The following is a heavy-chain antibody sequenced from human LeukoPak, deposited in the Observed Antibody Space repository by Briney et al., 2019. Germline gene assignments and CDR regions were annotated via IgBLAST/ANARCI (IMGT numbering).Heavy chain of an antibody. J-gene: IGHJ6*02. Sequence: PGGSLRLSCAASGFTFSSYGMPWVRQAPGKGLEWVAVIWYDGSNKYHADSVKGRFTISRDNSKNTLYLQMNSLRAEDTAVYYCAKDPGPPIYGMDVWGQGTTVTVSS. CDR1: GFTFSSYG. CDR3: AKDPGPPIYGMDV. V-gene: IGHV3-33*06. CDR2: IWYDGSNK.